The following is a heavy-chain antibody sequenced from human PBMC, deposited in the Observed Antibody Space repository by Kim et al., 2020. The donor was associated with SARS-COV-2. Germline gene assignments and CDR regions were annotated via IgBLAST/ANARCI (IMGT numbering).Heavy chain of an antibody. J-gene: IGHJ3*02. Sequence: NYNPSLKSRVTISVDTSKNQFSLKLSSVTAADTAVYYCARQAVADAFDIWGQGTMVTVSS. CDR3: ARQAVADAFDI. V-gene: IGHV4-59*08. D-gene: IGHD6-19*01.